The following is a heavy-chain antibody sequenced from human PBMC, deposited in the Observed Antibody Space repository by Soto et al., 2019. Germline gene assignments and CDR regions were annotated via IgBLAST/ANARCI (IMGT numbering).Heavy chain of an antibody. V-gene: IGHV4-39*01. CDR2: IYYSGST. CDR3: ASYMITFGGVLVNY. D-gene: IGHD3-16*01. CDR1: GGSISSSSYY. Sequence: QLQLQESGPGLVKPSETLSLTCTVSGGSISSSSYYWGWIRQPPGKGLEWIGSIYYSGSTYYNPSPKSRVTXXVXTXTNQFSLKLSSVTAADTAVYYCASYMITFGGVLVNYWGQGTLVTVSS. J-gene: IGHJ4*02.